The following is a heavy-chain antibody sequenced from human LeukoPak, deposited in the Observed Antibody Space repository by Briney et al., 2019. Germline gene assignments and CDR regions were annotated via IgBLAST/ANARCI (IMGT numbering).Heavy chain of an antibody. V-gene: IGHV4-39*01. CDR1: GDSISSDDYY. J-gene: IGHJ4*02. D-gene: IGHD3/OR15-3a*01. CDR3: ARQTGSGLFILP. CDR2: IYYSGNT. Sequence: PSETLSPTCTVSGDSISSDDYYWSWIRQPAGKGLEWIGSIYYSGNTYYNASLKSQVSISIDTSKNQFSLRLTSVTAADTAVYYCARQTGSGLFILPGGQGTLVTVSS.